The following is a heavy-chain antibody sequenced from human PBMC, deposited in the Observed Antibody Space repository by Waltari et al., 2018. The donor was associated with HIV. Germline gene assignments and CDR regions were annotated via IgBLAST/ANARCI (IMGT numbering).Heavy chain of an antibody. D-gene: IGHD7-27*01. J-gene: IGHJ6*02. CDR2: ISGSGGST. Sequence: EVQLLESGGGLVQPGGSLRLSCAASGFTFSSYAMSWVRQAPGKGLEWVSAISGSGGSTYYADSVKGRLTISRDNSKNTLYLQMNSLRAEDTSVYYCAKDNWGGNYYYGMDVWGQGTTVTVSS. CDR3: AKDNWGGNYYYGMDV. CDR1: GFTFSSYA. V-gene: IGHV3-23*01.